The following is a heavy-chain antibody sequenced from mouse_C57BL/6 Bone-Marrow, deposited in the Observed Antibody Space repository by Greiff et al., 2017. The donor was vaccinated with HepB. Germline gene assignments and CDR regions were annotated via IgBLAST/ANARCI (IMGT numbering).Heavy chain of an antibody. CDR3: ARPGSSYYWYFDV. J-gene: IGHJ1*03. Sequence: EVKVEESGGGLVKPGGSLKLSCAASGFTFSDYGMHWVRQAPEKGLEWVAYISSGSSTIYYADTVKGRFTISRDNAKNTLFLQMTSLRSEDTAMYYCARPGSSYYWYFDVWGTGTTVTVSS. D-gene: IGHD1-1*01. V-gene: IGHV5-17*01. CDR1: GFTFSDYG. CDR2: ISSGSSTI.